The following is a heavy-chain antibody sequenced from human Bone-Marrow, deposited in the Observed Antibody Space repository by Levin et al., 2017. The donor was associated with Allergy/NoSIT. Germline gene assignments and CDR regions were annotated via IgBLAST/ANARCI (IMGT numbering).Heavy chain of an antibody. CDR3: ARLADNWNVNWFDP. V-gene: IGHV4-39*07. CDR1: CASINSTNYY. CDR2: IYYNSYT. Sequence: SETLSLTCTVSCASINSTNYYWGWIRQPPGKGLEWIGTIYYNSYTYYNPSLNSRVTISKDTSKNQFSLKLSSVTAADTDVYYCARLADNWNVNWFDPWGQGTLVTVSS. D-gene: IGHD1-20*01. J-gene: IGHJ5*02.